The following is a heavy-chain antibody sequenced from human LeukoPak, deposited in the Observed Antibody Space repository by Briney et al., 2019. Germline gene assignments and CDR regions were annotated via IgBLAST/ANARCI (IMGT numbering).Heavy chain of an antibody. CDR3: ARVKGEGAHFDY. D-gene: IGHD1-26*01. J-gene: IGHJ4*02. V-gene: IGHV3-23*01. CDR2: ISVSGNT. Sequence: GGSLRLSCAASGFTLSSYAMSWVRQGPGKGLEWVSAISVSGNTYHADSVKGRFTISRDSSKNTLYLQMNSLRAEDTAFYHCARVKGEGAHFDYWGQGTLVTVSS. CDR1: GFTLSSYA.